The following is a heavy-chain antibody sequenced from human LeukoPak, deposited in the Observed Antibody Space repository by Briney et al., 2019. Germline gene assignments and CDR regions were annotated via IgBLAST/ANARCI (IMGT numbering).Heavy chain of an antibody. CDR2: IYYSGST. J-gene: IGHJ3*02. D-gene: IGHD6-19*01. CDR3: ARVIAVAGRRNAFDI. CDR1: GGSISSYY. V-gene: IGHV4-59*01. Sequence: SETLSLTCTVSGGSISSYYWSWIRQPPGKGLEWIGYIYYSGSTNYNPSLKSRVTISVDTSKNQFSLKLSSVTAADTAVYYCARVIAVAGRRNAFDIWGQGTMVTVS.